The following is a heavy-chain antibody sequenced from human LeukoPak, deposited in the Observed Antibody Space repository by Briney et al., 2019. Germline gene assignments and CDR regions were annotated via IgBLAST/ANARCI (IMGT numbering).Heavy chain of an antibody. CDR1: GFTFSSNT. CDR2: ISSGSSYI. V-gene: IGHV3-21*01. CDR3: ARDRGYSALDAFDI. D-gene: IGHD5-18*01. J-gene: IGHJ3*02. Sequence: GGSLRLSCAASGFTFSSNTMNWVRQAPGKGLEWVSSISSGSSYIYYADSVKGRFTISRDNAKNSLFLQMNSLRAEDTAVYYCARDRGYSALDAFDIWGQGTMVTVSS.